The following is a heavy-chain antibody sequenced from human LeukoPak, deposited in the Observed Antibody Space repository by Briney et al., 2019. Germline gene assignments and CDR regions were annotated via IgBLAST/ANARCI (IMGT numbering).Heavy chain of an antibody. Sequence: SVKVSCKASGYTFTSYTIHWVRQAPGQGLEWMGGIIPIFGTANYAQKFQGRVTITADESTSTAYMELSSLRSEDTAVYYCARDGEYCSSTSCPFQHWGQGTLVTVSS. CDR3: ARDGEYCSSTSCPFQH. V-gene: IGHV1-69*13. J-gene: IGHJ1*01. CDR2: IIPIFGTA. D-gene: IGHD2-2*01. CDR1: GYTFTSYT.